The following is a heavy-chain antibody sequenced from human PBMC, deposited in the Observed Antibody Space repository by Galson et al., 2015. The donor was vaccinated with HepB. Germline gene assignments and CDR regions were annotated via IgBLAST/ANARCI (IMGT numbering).Heavy chain of an antibody. D-gene: IGHD6-13*01. CDR3: ARDLVPQLAAAGTDY. J-gene: IGHJ4*02. Sequence: SVKVSCKVSGYTFTSYYMHWVRQAPGQGLEWMGIINPSGGSTSYAQKFQGRVTMTRDTSTSTVYMELSSLRSEDTAVYYCARDLVPQLAAAGTDYWGQGTLVTVSS. CDR1: GYTFTSYY. CDR2: INPSGGST. V-gene: IGHV1-46*01.